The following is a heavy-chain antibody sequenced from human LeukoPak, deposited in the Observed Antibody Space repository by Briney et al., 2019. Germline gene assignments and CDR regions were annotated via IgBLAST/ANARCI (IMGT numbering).Heavy chain of an antibody. CDR2: ISGSGGTT. Sequence: GGSLRLSCAASGFTFSSYAMSWVRQAPGKGLEWVSGISGSGGTTYYADSVKGRFTISRDNSKNTLYLQMNSLRADDTAVYYCAKDPTSEYFDYWGQGTPVTVSS. V-gene: IGHV3-23*01. D-gene: IGHD1-26*01. CDR1: GFTFSSYA. J-gene: IGHJ4*02. CDR3: AKDPTSEYFDY.